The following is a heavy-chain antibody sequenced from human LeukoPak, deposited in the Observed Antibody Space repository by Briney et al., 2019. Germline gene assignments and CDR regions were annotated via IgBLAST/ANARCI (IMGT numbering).Heavy chain of an antibody. CDR3: ARVGVVGATLDAFDI. CDR2: ISSSSSSI. V-gene: IGHV3-21*01. J-gene: IGHJ3*02. CDR1: GFTFSSYE. Sequence: GGSLRLSCAASGFTFSSYEMNWVRQAPGKGLEWVSSISSSSSSIYYADSVKGRFTISRDNAKNSLYLQMNSLSAEDTAVYYCARVGVVGATLDAFDIWGQGTMVTVSS. D-gene: IGHD1-26*01.